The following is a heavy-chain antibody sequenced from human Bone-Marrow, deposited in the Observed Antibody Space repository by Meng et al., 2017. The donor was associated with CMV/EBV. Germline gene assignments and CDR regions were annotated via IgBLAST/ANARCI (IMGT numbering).Heavy chain of an antibody. V-gene: IGHV1-69*04. CDR2: IIPILGIA. J-gene: IGHJ4*02. D-gene: IGHD2-8*01. Sequence: SVKVSCKASGGTFSSYTISWVRQAPGQGLEWMGRIIPILGIANYAQKFQGRVTITADKSTSTAYMELSSLRSEDTAVYYCARDPDPLHYCTNGVCYGDYWGQETLVTVSS. CDR3: ARDPDPLHYCTNGVCYGDY. CDR1: GGTFSSYT.